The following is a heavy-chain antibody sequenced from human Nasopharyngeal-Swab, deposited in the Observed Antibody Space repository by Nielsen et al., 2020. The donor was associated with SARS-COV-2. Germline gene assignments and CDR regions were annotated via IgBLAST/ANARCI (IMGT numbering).Heavy chain of an antibody. D-gene: IGHD3-22*01. CDR2: INSSGHA. V-gene: IGHV4-59*12. J-gene: IGHJ5*01. Sequence: SETLSLTCTVSGGSITSDHWSWIRQPPGKGLEWIGYINSSGHAMYNPSLRSRATISIDTSKNHFSLNLSSVTAADTAVYYCARGLVDVNMMLVVIGFSYWLDSWGQGTLVTVSS. CDR3: ARGLVDVNMMLVVIGFSYWLDS. CDR1: GGSITSDH.